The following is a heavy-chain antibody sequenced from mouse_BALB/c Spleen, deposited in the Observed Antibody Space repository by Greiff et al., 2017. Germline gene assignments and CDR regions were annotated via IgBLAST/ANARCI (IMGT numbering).Heavy chain of an antibody. D-gene: IGHD2-2*01. J-gene: IGHJ3*01. CDR2: VNPYNGGT. CDR1: GYTFTDYY. CDR3: ARRAPYGYDGGAWFAY. Sequence: VQLQQSGPELVKPGASVKMSCKASGYTFTDYYMDWVKQSHGESFEWIGRVNPYNGGTSYNQKFKGKATLTVDKSSSTAYMELNSLTSEDSAVYYCARRAPYGYDGGAWFAYWGQGTLVTVSA. V-gene: IGHV1-19*01.